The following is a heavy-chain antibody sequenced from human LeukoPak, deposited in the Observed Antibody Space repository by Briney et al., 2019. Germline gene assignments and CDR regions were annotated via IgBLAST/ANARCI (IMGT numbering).Heavy chain of an antibody. Sequence: SVTVSCMASGGTFSSYAISWVRQAPGQGLEWMGWIIPILGIANYAQKFQGRVTITADKSTSTAYMELSSLRSDDTAAYYCARDAFYDCSSTSCSSGFDYWGQGTLVTVSS. CDR1: GGTFSSYA. CDR2: IIPILGIA. D-gene: IGHD2-2*01. J-gene: IGHJ4*02. CDR3: ARDAFYDCSSTSCSSGFDY. V-gene: IGHV1-69*10.